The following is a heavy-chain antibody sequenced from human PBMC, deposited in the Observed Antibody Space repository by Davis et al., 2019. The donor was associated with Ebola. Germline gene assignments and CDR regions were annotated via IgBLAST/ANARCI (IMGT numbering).Heavy chain of an antibody. CDR3: ASPGIAAGAPRY. V-gene: IGHV1-46*02. CDR1: GYTFNIYY. D-gene: IGHD6-13*01. CDR2: INPSGGTT. J-gene: IGHJ4*02. Sequence: AASVTVSCKASGYTFNIYYMYWVRQAPGQGLEWMGIINPSGGTTSYAQKFQGRVTMTRDTSTSKVYMELISLRSEDTAVYYCASPGIAAGAPRYWGQGTLVTVSS.